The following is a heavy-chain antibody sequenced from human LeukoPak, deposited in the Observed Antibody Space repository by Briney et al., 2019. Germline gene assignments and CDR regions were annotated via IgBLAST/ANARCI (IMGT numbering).Heavy chain of an antibody. D-gene: IGHD3-22*01. CDR1: GGTFSSYA. J-gene: IGHJ6*03. Sequence: ASVKVSCKASGGTFSSYAISWVRQAPGQGLEWMGWISAYNGNTNYAQKLQGRVTMTTDTSTSTAYMELRSLRSDDTAVYYCARGSWDSSGYFGYYYYMDVWGKGTTVTVSS. CDR3: ARGSWDSSGYFGYYYYMDV. V-gene: IGHV1-18*01. CDR2: ISAYNGNT.